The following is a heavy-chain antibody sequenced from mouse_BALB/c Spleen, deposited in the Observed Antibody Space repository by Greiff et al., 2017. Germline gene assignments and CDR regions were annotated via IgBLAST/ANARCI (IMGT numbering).Heavy chain of an antibody. Sequence: VKLMESGAELVRPGVSVKISCKGSGYTFTDYAMHWVKQSHAKSLEWIGVISTYYGDASYNQKFKGKATMTVDKSSSTAYMELARLTSEDSAIYYCARSYGNYRYFDVWGAGTTVTVSS. CDR2: ISTYYGDA. CDR1: GYTFTDYA. V-gene: IGHV1S137*01. CDR3: ARSYGNYRYFDV. D-gene: IGHD2-1*01. J-gene: IGHJ1*01.